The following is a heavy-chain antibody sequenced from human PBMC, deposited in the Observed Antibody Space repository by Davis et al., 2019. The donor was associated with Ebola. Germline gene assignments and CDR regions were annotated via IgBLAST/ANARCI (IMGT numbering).Heavy chain of an antibody. V-gene: IGHV4-59*08. J-gene: IGHJ3*02. Sequence: SETLSLTCTVSGGSISSYYWSWIRQPPGKGLEWIGYIYYSGSTNYNPSLKSRVTISVDTSKNQFSLKLSSVTAADTAVYYCARRGYYYDSSGYYGSGAFDIWGQGTMVTVSS. CDR1: GGSISSYY. CDR3: ARRGYYYDSSGYYGSGAFDI. CDR2: IYYSGST. D-gene: IGHD3-22*01.